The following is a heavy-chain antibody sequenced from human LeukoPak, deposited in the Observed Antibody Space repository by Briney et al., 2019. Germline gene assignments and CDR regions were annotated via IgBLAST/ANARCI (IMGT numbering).Heavy chain of an antibody. Sequence: SETLSLTCTVSGGSISSGGYYWSWIRQPPGKGLEWIGEINHSGSTNYNPSLKSRVTISVDTSKNQFSLKLSSVTAADTAVYYCARSRFFDYWGQGTLVTVSS. J-gene: IGHJ4*02. D-gene: IGHD3-3*01. CDR3: ARSRFFDY. CDR2: INHSGST. CDR1: GGSISSGGYY. V-gene: IGHV4-39*07.